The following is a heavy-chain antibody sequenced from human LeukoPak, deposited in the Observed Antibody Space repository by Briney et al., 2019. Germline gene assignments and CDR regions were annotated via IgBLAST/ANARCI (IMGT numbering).Heavy chain of an antibody. D-gene: IGHD3-3*01. CDR1: GGSISSGSYY. CDR2: IYTSGST. J-gene: IGHJ4*02. V-gene: IGHV4-61*02. Sequence: SETLPLTCTVSGGSISSGSYYWSWIRQPAGKGLEWIGRIYTSGSTNYNPSLKSRVTISVDTSKNQFSLKLSSVTAADTAVYYCARFPVYPSITIFGGYRRRGGFDYWGQGTLVTVSS. CDR3: ARFPVYPSITIFGGYRRRGGFDY.